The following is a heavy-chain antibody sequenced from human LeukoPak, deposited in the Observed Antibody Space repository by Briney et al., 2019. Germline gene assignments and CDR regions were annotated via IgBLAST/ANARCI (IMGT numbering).Heavy chain of an antibody. CDR2: IKTDGSQK. V-gene: IGHV3-7*01. CDR3: ARVGGGSGSYPY. Sequence: GGSLRLSCAASGFSFSSYWMTWVRQAPGKGLEWVANIKTDGSQKYYVDSVKGRFTISRDNAKNSLYLQMNSLRAEDTAVYYCARVGGGSGSYPYWGQGTLVTVSS. J-gene: IGHJ4*02. D-gene: IGHD1-26*01. CDR1: GFSFSSYW.